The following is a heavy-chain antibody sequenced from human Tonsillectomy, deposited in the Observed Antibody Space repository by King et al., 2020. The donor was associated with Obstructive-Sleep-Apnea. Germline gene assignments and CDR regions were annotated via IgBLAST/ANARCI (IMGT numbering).Heavy chain of an antibody. CDR2: IDPYSGDT. CDR1: GYTFTGYY. Sequence: QLVQSGAEVKKPGASVKVSCKPSGYTFTGYYMHWVRQAPGQGLEWMGWIDPYSGDTNYAQKFQGRVTMTRDTSISTVYMELSRLRSDDTAVYYCARNSGYDYYFDYWGQGTLVTVAS. D-gene: IGHD5-12*01. CDR3: ARNSGYDYYFDY. J-gene: IGHJ4*02. V-gene: IGHV1-2*02.